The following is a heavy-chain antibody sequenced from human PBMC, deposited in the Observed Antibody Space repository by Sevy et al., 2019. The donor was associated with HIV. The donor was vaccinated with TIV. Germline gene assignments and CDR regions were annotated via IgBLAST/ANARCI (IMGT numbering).Heavy chain of an antibody. D-gene: IGHD3-9*01. V-gene: IGHV4-39*01. CDR1: GGSISSSSYY. Sequence: SETLSLTCTVSGGSISSSSYYWGWIRQPPGKGLEWIGSIYFSGITYYNPSLKSRVTISVDTSKNQFSLKLSSVTAADTAVYYCARSGVYFDTPFDYWGQGTLVTVSS. J-gene: IGHJ4*02. CDR2: IYFSGIT. CDR3: ARSGVYFDTPFDY.